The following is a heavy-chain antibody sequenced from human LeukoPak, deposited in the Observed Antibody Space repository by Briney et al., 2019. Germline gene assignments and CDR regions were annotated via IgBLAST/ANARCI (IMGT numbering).Heavy chain of an antibody. D-gene: IGHD3-22*01. V-gene: IGHV4-31*03. J-gene: IGHJ4*02. CDR2: IYYSGST. CDR3: ARGKNPRYYHDSSGSYFDY. CDR1: GGSISSGGYY. Sequence: SETLSLTCTVSGGSISSGGYYWSWIRQHPGKGLEWIGYIYYSGSTYYNPSLKSRVTISVDTSKNQFSLKLSSVTAADTAVYYCARGKNPRYYHDSSGSYFDYWGQGTLVTVSS.